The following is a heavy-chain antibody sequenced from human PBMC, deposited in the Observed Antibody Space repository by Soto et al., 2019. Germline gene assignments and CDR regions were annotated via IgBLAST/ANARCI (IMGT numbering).Heavy chain of an antibody. CDR2: IDWDDDK. CDR1: GFSLSTSGMC. Sequence: SGPTLVNPTQTLTLTCTFSGFSLSTSGMCVSWIRQPPGKALEWLARIDWDDDKYYSTSLKTRLTISKDTSKNQVVLTMTNMDPVDTATYYCARIRLNGSSWLFDYWGQGTLVTVSS. CDR3: ARIRLNGSSWLFDY. J-gene: IGHJ4*02. D-gene: IGHD6-13*01. V-gene: IGHV2-70*11.